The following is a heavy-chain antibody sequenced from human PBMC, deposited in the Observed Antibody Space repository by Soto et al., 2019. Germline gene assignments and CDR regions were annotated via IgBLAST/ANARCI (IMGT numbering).Heavy chain of an antibody. D-gene: IGHD3-3*01. V-gene: IGHV1-46*03. Sequence: GASVKVSCKASGYTFTSYYMHWVRQAPGQGLEWMGIINPSGGSTSYAQKFQGRVTMTRDTSTSTVYMELSSLRSEDTAVYYCARAAGVYDFWSGYYFDYWGQGTLVTVSS. J-gene: IGHJ4*02. CDR1: GYTFTSYY. CDR2: INPSGGST. CDR3: ARAAGVYDFWSGYYFDY.